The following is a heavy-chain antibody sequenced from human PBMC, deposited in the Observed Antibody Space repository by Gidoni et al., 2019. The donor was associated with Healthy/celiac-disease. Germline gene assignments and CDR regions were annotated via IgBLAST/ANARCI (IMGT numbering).Heavy chain of an antibody. Sequence: QVQLQESGPGLVKPSETLSLTCTVSGGSVSSGSYYWSWIRQPPGKGLEWIGYIYYSGSTNYNPSLKSRVTISVDASKNQFSLKLSSVTAADTAVYYCARGVLLQLWSRYYFDYWGQGTLVTVSS. J-gene: IGHJ4*02. CDR3: ARGVLLQLWSRYYFDY. CDR1: GGSVSSGSYY. D-gene: IGHD5-18*01. V-gene: IGHV4-61*01. CDR2: IYYSGST.